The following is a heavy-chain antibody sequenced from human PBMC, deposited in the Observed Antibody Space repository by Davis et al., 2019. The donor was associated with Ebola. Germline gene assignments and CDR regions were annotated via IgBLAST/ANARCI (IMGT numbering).Heavy chain of an antibody. J-gene: IGHJ6*02. CDR3: AMGLGYCSGGSCYSGFWYYGMDV. Sequence: PSETLSLTCAVYGGSFSGYYWSWIRQPPGKGLEWIGEINHSGSTNYNPSLKSRVTISVDTSKNQFSLKLSSVTAADTAVYYCAMGLGYCSGGSCYSGFWYYGMDVWGQGTTVTVSS. CDR1: GGSFSGYY. V-gene: IGHV4-34*01. CDR2: INHSGST. D-gene: IGHD2-15*01.